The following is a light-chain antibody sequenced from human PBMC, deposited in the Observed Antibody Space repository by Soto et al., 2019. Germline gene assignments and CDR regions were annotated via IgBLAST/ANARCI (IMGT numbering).Light chain of an antibody. Sequence: QSALTQPPSASGSPGQSVTISCTGSSSDVGGYNYVSWYQQHPGKAPKLMIYDVSKRPSGVPDRFSGSKSGNTVSLTVSGLQAEDEADYYCSSYAGSNIVVFGGGTKLTVL. CDR3: SSYAGSNIVV. J-gene: IGLJ2*01. CDR2: DVS. CDR1: SSDVGGYNY. V-gene: IGLV2-8*01.